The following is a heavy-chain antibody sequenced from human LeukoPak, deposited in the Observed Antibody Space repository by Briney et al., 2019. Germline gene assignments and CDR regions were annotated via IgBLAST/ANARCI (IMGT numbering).Heavy chain of an antibody. V-gene: IGHV3-53*01. CDR1: GFTVSSNY. CDR2: IYSGGST. J-gene: IGHJ6*02. CDR3: AYGGNSPYYYYGMDV. D-gene: IGHD4-23*01. Sequence: GGSLRLSCAASGFTVSSNYMSWVRQAPGKGLEWVSVIYSGGSTYCADSVKGRFTISRDNSKNTLYLQMNSLRAEDTAVYYCAYGGNSPYYYYGMDVWGQGTTVTVTS.